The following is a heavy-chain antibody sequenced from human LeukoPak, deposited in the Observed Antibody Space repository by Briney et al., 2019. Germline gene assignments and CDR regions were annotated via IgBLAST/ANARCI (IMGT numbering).Heavy chain of an antibody. CDR3: ARLPSLWFGELSGWFDP. D-gene: IGHD3-10*01. Sequence: GEPLKISCKGSGYSFTSYWIGWVRQMPGKGLEWMGIIYPGDSDTRYSPSFQGQVTISADKSISTAYLQWSSLKASDTAMYYCARLPSLWFGELSGWFDPWGQGTLVTVSS. CDR2: IYPGDSDT. J-gene: IGHJ5*02. CDR1: GYSFTSYW. V-gene: IGHV5-51*01.